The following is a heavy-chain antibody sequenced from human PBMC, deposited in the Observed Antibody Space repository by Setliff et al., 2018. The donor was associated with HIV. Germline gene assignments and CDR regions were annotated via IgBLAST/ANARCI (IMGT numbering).Heavy chain of an antibody. Sequence: GGSLRLSCAASGFTFSSYGMHWVRQAPGKGLEWVAFIRHDGTNKYYADSVKGRFTISRDNSINTLYLQMNSLTAEDTAVYYCARDVSWRVRTYIDYWGQGALVTVSS. CDR2: IRHDGTNK. CDR3: ARDVSWRVRTYIDY. J-gene: IGHJ4*02. CDR1: GFTFSSYG. D-gene: IGHD3-3*01. V-gene: IGHV3-30*02.